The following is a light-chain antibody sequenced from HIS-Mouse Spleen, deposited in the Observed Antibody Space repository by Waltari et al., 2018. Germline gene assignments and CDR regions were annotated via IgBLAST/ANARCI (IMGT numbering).Light chain of an antibody. CDR2: KAS. Sequence: DIQMTQSPSTLSASVGDRVTITCRASQSISSWLAWYHQKPGKAPKLLIYKASSLESGVPSRFSVSGSGTEFTLTISSLQPDDFATYYCQQYNSYSRTFGQGTKVEIK. CDR3: QQYNSYSRT. V-gene: IGKV1-5*03. J-gene: IGKJ1*01. CDR1: QSISSW.